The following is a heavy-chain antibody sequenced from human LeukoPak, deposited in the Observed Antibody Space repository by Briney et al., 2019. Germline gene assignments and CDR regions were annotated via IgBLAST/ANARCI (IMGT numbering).Heavy chain of an antibody. CDR3: ARGRGYCYDTPFAY. Sequence: PSETLSLTCTVSGGSISNYYWSWIRQPPGKGLEWIGYIYYSGSTNYNPSLKSRVTISVDTSKNKFSLKLSSVTAADTAVYYCARGRGYCYDTPFAYWGQGTLVTVSS. V-gene: IGHV4-59*01. D-gene: IGHD3-22*01. J-gene: IGHJ4*02. CDR2: IYYSGST. CDR1: GGSISNYY.